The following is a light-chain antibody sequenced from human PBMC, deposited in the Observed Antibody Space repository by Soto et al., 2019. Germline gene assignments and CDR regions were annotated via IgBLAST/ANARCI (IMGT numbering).Light chain of an antibody. Sequence: SYELTQPPSLSVAPGQTARITCGGNIIGTKSVHWYQQKPGQAPVLVVYDDRDRPSGIPERFSGSNSGNTATLTISSVEAGDEADYYCQVWDSGSEHVVFGGGTTLTVL. J-gene: IGLJ2*01. CDR2: DDR. CDR1: IIGTKS. CDR3: QVWDSGSEHVV. V-gene: IGLV3-21*02.